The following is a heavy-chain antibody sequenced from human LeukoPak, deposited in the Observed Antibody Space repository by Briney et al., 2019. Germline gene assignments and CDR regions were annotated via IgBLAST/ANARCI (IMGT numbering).Heavy chain of an antibody. CDR2: IHYDGSII. CDR3: AKEDIVVVPAADYYYYYMDV. J-gene: IGHJ6*03. V-gene: IGHV3-30*02. Sequence: GGSLRLSCAASGFTFSTYGMHWVRQAPGKGLEWVTFIHYDGSIIFYADSVKGRFTVSRDNSKNTLSVQMHSLRTEDTAVYYCAKEDIVVVPAADYYYYYMDVWGKGTTVTVSS. CDR1: GFTFSTYG. D-gene: IGHD2-2*01.